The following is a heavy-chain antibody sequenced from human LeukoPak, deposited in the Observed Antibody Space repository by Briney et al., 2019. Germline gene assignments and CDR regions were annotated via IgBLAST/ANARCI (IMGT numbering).Heavy chain of an antibody. V-gene: IGHV1-18*01. CDR2: ISAYNGNT. CDR1: GHTFTSYG. J-gene: IGHJ4*02. D-gene: IGHD4-17*01. CDR3: ARNDYGDYDFDY. Sequence: ASVKVSCKASGHTFTSYGISWVRQAPGQGLEWMGWISAYNGNTNYAQKLQGRVTMTTDTSTSTAYMELRSLRSDDTAVYYCARNDYGDYDFDYWGQGTLVTVSS.